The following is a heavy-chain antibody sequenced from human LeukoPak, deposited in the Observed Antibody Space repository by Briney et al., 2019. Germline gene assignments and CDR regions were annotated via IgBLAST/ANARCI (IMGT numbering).Heavy chain of an antibody. CDR2: INEDGSEK. J-gene: IGHJ4*02. CDR1: GFTFSTSW. D-gene: IGHD2-15*01. Sequence: GGSLRLSCAASGFTFSTSWMNWVRQAPGKGLEWVASINEDGSEKYYVDSVKGRLTVSRDNAKNSLYLQMNSLRVEDTAVHYCTRDSSRFRLDYWGQGILVTVSS. CDR3: TRDSSRFRLDY. V-gene: IGHV3-7*01.